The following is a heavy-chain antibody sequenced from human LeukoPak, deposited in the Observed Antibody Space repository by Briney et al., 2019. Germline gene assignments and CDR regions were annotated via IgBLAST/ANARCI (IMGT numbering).Heavy chain of an antibody. CDR1: GFTFSSYG. CDR2: IRYDGSNK. J-gene: IGHJ6*03. CDR3: AKNEEGSSWYKVSYYYYMDV. Sequence: GGSLRLSCAASGFTFSSYGMHWVRQAPGKGLEWVAFIRYDGSNKYYADSVKGRFTISRDNSKNTLYLQMNSLRAEDTAVYYCAKNEEGSSWYKVSYYYYMDVWGKGTTVTVSS. D-gene: IGHD6-13*01. V-gene: IGHV3-30*02.